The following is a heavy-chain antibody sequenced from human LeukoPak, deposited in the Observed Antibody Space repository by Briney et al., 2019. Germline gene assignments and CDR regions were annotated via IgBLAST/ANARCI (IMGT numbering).Heavy chain of an antibody. CDR2: ISSSSSYI. CDR1: GFTFSSYS. J-gene: IGHJ3*02. V-gene: IGHV3-21*01. CDR3: ARDPGSGYCSSTSCFDAFDI. Sequence: AGGSLRLSCAASGFTFSSYSMNWVRQAPGKGLEWVSSISSSSSYIYYADSVKGRFTISRDNAKNSLYLQMNSLRAEDTAVYYCARDPGSGYCSSTSCFDAFDIWGQGTMVTVSS. D-gene: IGHD2-2*01.